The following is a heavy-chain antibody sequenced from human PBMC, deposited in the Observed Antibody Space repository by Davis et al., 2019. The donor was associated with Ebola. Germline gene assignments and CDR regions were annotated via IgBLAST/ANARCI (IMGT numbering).Heavy chain of an antibody. CDR3: ASRDYYDSSGFP. CDR1: GGSISSYY. D-gene: IGHD3-22*01. V-gene: IGHV4-59*12. CDR2: IYYSGST. Sequence: MPSETLSLTCTVSGGSISSYYWSWIRQPPGKGLEWIGYIYYSGSTNYNPSLKSRVTISVDKSKNQFSLKLSSVTAADTAVYYCASRDYYDSSGFPWGQGTLVTVSS. J-gene: IGHJ5*02.